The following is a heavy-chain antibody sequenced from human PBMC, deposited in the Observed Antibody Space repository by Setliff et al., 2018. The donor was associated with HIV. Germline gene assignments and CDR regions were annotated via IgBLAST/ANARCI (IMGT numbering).Heavy chain of an antibody. J-gene: IGHJ4*02. D-gene: IGHD3-3*01. CDR1: GFTFSSYS. CDR3: ARAPDYDSWSGYCTEGY. CDR2: ISSSSDYT. Sequence: GGSLRLSCAASGFTFSSYSMIWVRQAPGKGLEWVSSISSSSDYTFYADALKDRLTISRDNANHTLYLQVNSLRAEDTAVYYCARAPDYDSWSGYCTEGYWGQGTLVTVSS. V-gene: IGHV3-21*01.